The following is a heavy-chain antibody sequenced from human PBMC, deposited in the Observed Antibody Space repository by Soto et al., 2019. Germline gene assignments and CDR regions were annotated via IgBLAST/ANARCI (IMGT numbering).Heavy chain of an antibody. J-gene: IGHJ4*02. CDR1: GFSFSIHA. CDR2: RSYDRVTK. CDR3: AKDMAYYYDSSGPRPGSGLDF. Sequence: GSLRLSCAASGFSFSIHAMHWIGQAPGKGLEWVALRSYDRVTKTYADCGRGRFTISRDHSTNTLSLQMNNLRPEDTAIYYCAKDMAYYYDSSGPRPGSGLDFWGQGTLVTVSS. D-gene: IGHD3-22*01. V-gene: IGHV3-30*18.